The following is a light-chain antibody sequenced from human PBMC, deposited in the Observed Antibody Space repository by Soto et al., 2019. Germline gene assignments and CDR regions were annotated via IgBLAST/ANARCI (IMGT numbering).Light chain of an antibody. CDR1: QTVRSN. CDR3: QQYRDSRT. CDR2: GAS. Sequence: EIVMTQSPAILSVSPGERATLSCRASQTVRSNLAWFQQKPGQAPRLLIYGASSRATGIPDRFSGSGSGTDFTLTISRLEPEDFAVYYCQQYRDSRTFGQGTKVDIK. V-gene: IGKV3-20*01. J-gene: IGKJ1*01.